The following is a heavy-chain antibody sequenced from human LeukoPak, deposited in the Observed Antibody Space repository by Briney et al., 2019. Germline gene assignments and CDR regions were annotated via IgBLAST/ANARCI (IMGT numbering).Heavy chain of an antibody. J-gene: IGHJ4*02. V-gene: IGHV3-30*04. CDR1: GFTFSSYA. Sequence: GRSLRLSCAASGFTFSSYAMHWVRQAPGKGLEWVAVISYDGSNKYYADSVKGRFTISRDNAKNSLYLQMNSLRAEDTAVYYCARGSPYYDSSGGLDYWGQGTLVTVSS. D-gene: IGHD3-22*01. CDR2: ISYDGSNK. CDR3: ARGSPYYDSSGGLDY.